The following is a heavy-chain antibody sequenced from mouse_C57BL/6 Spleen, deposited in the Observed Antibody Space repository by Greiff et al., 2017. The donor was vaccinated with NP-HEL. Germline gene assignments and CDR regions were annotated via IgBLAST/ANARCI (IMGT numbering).Heavy chain of an antibody. CDR3: ARYGGDY. V-gene: IGHV7-3*01. J-gene: IGHJ4*01. CDR1: GFTFTDYY. CDR2: IRNKANGYTT. Sequence: DVQLQESGGGLVQPGGSLSLSCAASGFTFTDYYMSWVRQPPGKALEWLGFIRNKANGYTTEYSASVKGRFTISRENSQSILYLQMNALRAEDSATYYCARYGGDYWGQGTSVTVSS.